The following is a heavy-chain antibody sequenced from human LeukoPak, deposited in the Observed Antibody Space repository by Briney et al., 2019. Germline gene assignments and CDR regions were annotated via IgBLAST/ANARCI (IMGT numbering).Heavy chain of an antibody. J-gene: IGHJ4*02. CDR2: IYYSGST. CDR1: GGSISSYY. Sequence: SETLSLTCTVSGGSISSYYWSWIRQPPGKGLEWIGYIYYSGSTNYNPSLKSRVTISVDTSKNQFSLKLSSVTAADTAVYYCARGPYSSSLDYWGQGTPVTVSS. CDR3: ARGPYSSSLDY. V-gene: IGHV4-59*13. D-gene: IGHD6-13*01.